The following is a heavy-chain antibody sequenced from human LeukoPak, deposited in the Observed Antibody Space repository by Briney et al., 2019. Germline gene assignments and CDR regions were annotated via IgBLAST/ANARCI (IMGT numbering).Heavy chain of an antibody. CDR2: INAGNGNT. D-gene: IGHD6-19*01. Sequence: ASVKVSCKASGYTFTSYAMHWVRQAPGQRLEWMGWINAGNGNTKYSQKFQGRVTITRDTSASTAYMELSSLRSEDTAVYYYAKDNPSRSSGWYLDYWGQGTLVTVSS. J-gene: IGHJ4*02. V-gene: IGHV1-3*01. CDR1: GYTFTSYA. CDR3: AKDNPSRSSGWYLDY.